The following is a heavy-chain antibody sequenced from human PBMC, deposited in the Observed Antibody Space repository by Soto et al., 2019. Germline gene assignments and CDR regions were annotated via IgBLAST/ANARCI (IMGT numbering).Heavy chain of an antibody. CDR3: AREEGGGYLDY. V-gene: IGHV1-46*01. CDR1: GYTFTNYY. J-gene: IGHJ4*02. Sequence: ASVKVSCKASGYTFTNYYMHWVRQAPGQGLAWMGIINPNDGSTRYAQKFQGRVTMTRDTSTSTLYMELSSLRSEDTAVYYCAREEGGGYLDYWGQGTPVTVSS. CDR2: INPNDGST. D-gene: IGHD2-15*01.